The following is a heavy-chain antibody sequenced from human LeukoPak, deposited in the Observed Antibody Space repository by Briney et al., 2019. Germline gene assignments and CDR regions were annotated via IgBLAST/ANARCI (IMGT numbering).Heavy chain of an antibody. CDR1: GGSISSSSYY. J-gene: IGHJ4*02. Sequence: SETLSLTCTVSGGSISSSSYYWGWIRQPPGKGLEWIGSIYYSGSTYYNPSLKSRVTISVDTSKNQFSLKLSSVTAADTAGYYCARISLPRAETQIQGKIDYWGQGTLVTVSS. CDR3: ARISLPRAETQIQGKIDY. V-gene: IGHV4-39*01. D-gene: IGHD1-14*01. CDR2: IYYSGST.